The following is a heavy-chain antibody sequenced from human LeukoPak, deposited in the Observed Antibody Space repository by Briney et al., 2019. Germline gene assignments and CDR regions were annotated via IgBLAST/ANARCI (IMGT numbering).Heavy chain of an antibody. CDR3: ARGNYDYVWGSYRSRRDFDY. CDR2: MNPNSGNT. D-gene: IGHD3-16*02. V-gene: IGHV1-8*01. Sequence: PSVKVSCKASGYTFTSYDINWVRQAPGQGLEWMGWMNPNSGNTGYAQKFKGRVTMTGNTSISTAYMELSSLRSEDTAVYYCARGNYDYVWGSYRSRRDFDYWGQGTLVTVSS. CDR1: GYTFTSYD. J-gene: IGHJ4*02.